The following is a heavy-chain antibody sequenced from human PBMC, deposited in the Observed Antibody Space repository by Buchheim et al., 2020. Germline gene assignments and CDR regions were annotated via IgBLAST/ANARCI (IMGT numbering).Heavy chain of an antibody. CDR3: ARDGYNNFGEYFAMDV. Sequence: QMQLQESGPGLVKPLQTLSLTCTVSGGSINRGGYYWSWIRQHSVRGLEWIGYIYYTWATYYSTSLRSRVSISVDMSKNQFSLRVNSVTAADTAVYFCARDGYNNFGEYFAMDVWGQGT. CDR2: IYYTWAT. CDR1: GGSINRGGYY. D-gene: IGHD4-11*01. V-gene: IGHV4-31*03. J-gene: IGHJ6*02.